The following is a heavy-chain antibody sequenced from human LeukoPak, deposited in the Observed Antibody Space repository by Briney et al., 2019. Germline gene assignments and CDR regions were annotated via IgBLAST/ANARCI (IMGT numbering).Heavy chain of an antibody. CDR2: IYYSGST. CDR1: GGSISSSSYY. D-gene: IGHD6-19*01. Sequence: SETLSLTCTVSGGSISSSSYYWGWIRQPPGKGLEWIGSIYYSGSTYYNPSLKSRVTISVDTSKNQFSLKLSSVTAADTAVYYCARRSAKKGYSSGWSKATYFDYWGQGTLVTVSS. CDR3: ARRSAKKGYSSGWSKATYFDY. V-gene: IGHV4-39*07. J-gene: IGHJ4*02.